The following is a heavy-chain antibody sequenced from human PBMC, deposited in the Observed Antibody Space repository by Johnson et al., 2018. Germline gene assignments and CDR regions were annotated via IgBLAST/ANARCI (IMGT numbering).Heavy chain of an antibody. CDR2: ISYDGSNK. Sequence: VQLVESGGGVVQPGRSLRLSCAASGFTFSSYGMHWVRQAPGKGLEWVAVISYDGSNKYYADYVKGRFTISRENSKNTLYPQMNRLRAEDTAVYYCAKGDYDLWSGYKHSNTYYYGMDVWGQGTTVTVSS. CDR1: GFTFSSYG. CDR3: AKGDYDLWSGYKHSNTYYYGMDV. J-gene: IGHJ6*02. V-gene: IGHV3-30*18. D-gene: IGHD3-3*01.